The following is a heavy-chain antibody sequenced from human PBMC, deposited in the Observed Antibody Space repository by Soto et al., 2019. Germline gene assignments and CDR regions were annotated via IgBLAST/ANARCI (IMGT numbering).Heavy chain of an antibody. CDR3: ARARFGGVIGGASDI. CDR1: GGSFSGYY. J-gene: IGHJ3*02. CDR2: INHSGST. V-gene: IGHV4-34*01. Sequence: QVQLQQWGAGLLKPSETLSLTCAVYGGSFSGYYWSWIRQPPGKGLEWIGEINHSGSTNYNPSLKSRVTISVDTSKNQFSLKLSSVTAADTAVYYCARARFGGVIGGASDIWGQGTMVTVSS. D-gene: IGHD3-16*02.